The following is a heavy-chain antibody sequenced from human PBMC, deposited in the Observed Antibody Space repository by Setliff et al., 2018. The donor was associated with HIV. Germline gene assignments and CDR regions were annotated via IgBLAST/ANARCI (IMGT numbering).Heavy chain of an antibody. J-gene: IGHJ5*02. CDR3: AREEGVIAAPKKIFDP. Sequence: ASVKVSCKASGYSFTNYYIHWVRQAPGQGLEWMGVINPSSGGTLYAQNFQGRVTVTRDTSTSTVYMELSSLRSEDTAVYFCAREEGVIAAPKKIFDPWGQGALVTVSS. CDR2: INPSSGGT. D-gene: IGHD2-21*01. CDR1: GYSFTNYY. V-gene: IGHV1-46*01.